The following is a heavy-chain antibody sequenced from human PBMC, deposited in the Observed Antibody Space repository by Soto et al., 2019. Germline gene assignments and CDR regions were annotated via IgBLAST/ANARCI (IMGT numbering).Heavy chain of an antibody. CDR1: GFTFSNAW. CDR3: TTPILLRRWLHLWGYDAFDI. J-gene: IGHJ3*02. V-gene: IGHV3-15*01. Sequence: EVQLVESGGGLVKPGGSLRLSCAASGFTFSNAWMSWVRQAPGKGLEWVGRITSKADGGTTDYAAPVKGRFTIARDDSKNTLYVQMNSLKAEDEAVYYCTTPILLRRWLHLWGYDAFDIWGQGTMVHVSS. CDR2: ITSKADGGTT. D-gene: IGHD5-12*01.